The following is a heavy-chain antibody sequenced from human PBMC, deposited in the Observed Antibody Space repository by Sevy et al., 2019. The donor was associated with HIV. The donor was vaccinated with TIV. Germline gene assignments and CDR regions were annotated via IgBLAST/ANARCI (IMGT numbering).Heavy chain of an antibody. J-gene: IGHJ4*02. CDR3: ARRSSSWDYFEY. CDR2: ISGTSRYI. CDR1: GFTIRTYN. D-gene: IGHD6-13*01. V-gene: IGHV3-11*06. Sequence: GGSLRLSCAASGFTIRTYNMSWIRQAPGKGLEWVSYISGTSRYINYADSLKGRFTISRDNAKNSLYLQMNSLKGEDTAVYYCARRSSSWDYFEYWGQGTLVTVSS.